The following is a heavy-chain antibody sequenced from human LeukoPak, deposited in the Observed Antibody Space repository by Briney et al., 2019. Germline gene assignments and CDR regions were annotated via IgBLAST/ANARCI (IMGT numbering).Heavy chain of an antibody. CDR1: GGTFSSYA. V-gene: IGHV1-69*01. CDR3: ACRPIRCFDWYLVH. Sequence: SVKVSCKASGGTFSSYAISWVRQAPGQGLEWMGGIIPIFGTANYAQKFQGRVTITADESTSTAYMELSSLRSEDTAVYYCACRPIRCFDWYLVHWGQGTLVTVSS. D-gene: IGHD3-9*01. J-gene: IGHJ4*02. CDR2: IIPIFGTA.